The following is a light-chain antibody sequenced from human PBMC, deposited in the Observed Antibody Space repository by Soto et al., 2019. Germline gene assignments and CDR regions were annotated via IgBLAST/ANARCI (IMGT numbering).Light chain of an antibody. J-gene: IGLJ3*02. Sequence: QSVLTQPPSASGTAGERVTISCSGSSSNIGRNTVNWYQQLPGTAPKLLIYSNNQRPSGVPDRFSGSKSGTSASLAISGLXXXXXXXYYCAAWDDSLNAWVFRGGIKLTVL. CDR3: AAWDDSLNAWV. CDR1: SSNIGRNT. CDR2: SNN. V-gene: IGLV1-44*01.